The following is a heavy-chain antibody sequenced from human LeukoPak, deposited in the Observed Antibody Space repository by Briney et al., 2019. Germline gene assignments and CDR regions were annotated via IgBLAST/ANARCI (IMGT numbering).Heavy chain of an antibody. CDR3: ARGSPRGGLDS. CDR2: VSSSSRTI. D-gene: IGHD1-14*01. V-gene: IGHV3-48*01. CDR1: DFTFSTFT. Sequence: GGSLRVSCAASDFTFSTFTMHWVRQAPGKGLEWVSSVSSSSRTINYADSVQGRSTVSRDNANNSMYLQINDLRREDTAVYYCARGSPRGGLDSWGQGTLVTVSS. J-gene: IGHJ4*02.